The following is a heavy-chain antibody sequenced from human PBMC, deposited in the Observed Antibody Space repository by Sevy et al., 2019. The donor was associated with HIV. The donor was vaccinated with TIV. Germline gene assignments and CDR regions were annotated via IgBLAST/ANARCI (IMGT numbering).Heavy chain of an antibody. J-gene: IGHJ4*02. Sequence: GGSLRLSCAASGLSFTSNGMSWVRQAPGKGLEWVAGITSGGATYYADHVKGRFTVSRDNSKNTLYLQFNNLRADDTAVFSCAGGDTPMITDLDYWGQGTLVTVSS. D-gene: IGHD3-16*01. CDR2: ITSGGAT. CDR3: AGGDTPMITDLDY. V-gene: IGHV3-23*01. CDR1: GLSFTSNG.